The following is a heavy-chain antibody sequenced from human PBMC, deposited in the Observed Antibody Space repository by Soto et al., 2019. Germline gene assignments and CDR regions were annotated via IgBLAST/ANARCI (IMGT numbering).Heavy chain of an antibody. D-gene: IGHD3-22*01. CDR2: IVAIFGAT. J-gene: IGHJ1*01. V-gene: IGHV1-69*06. CDR3: AKGWGYHTSGYYIQ. CDR1: AGIVKSHA. Sequence: QGHLVQSGAEVKKPGSSVKVSCDPSAGIVKSHAISWVRQAPGQGLEWMGGIVAIFGATNYAQKFQGRLTINADKSTGIVYMSLNSLKPEDTAVYYCAKGWGYHTSGYYIQWGQGTLVTVS.